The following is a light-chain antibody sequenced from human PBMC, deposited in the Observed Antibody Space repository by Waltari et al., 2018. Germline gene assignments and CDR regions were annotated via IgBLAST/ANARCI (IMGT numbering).Light chain of an antibody. CDR1: QSISSY. CDR2: AAS. CDR3: QQSYSTPLT. J-gene: IGKJ4*01. Sequence: DIQMTQSPSSLSASVGDRVTITCRASQSISSYLNWYQQKPGKAPKLLIDAASSLQSGVASRFSGRGSGNDFTLTISSLQPEDFATYYCQQSYSTPLTFGGGTKVEIK. V-gene: IGKV1-39*01.